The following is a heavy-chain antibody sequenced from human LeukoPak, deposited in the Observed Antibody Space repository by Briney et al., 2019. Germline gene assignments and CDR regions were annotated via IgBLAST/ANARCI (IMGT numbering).Heavy chain of an antibody. J-gene: IGHJ5*02. V-gene: IGHV1-46*01. D-gene: IGHD4-17*01. CDR3: ARDLHGDSNNWFDP. CDR2: INPSGGST. Sequence: GESLKISCKGSGYSFTSYWIGWVRQAPGQGLEWMGIINPSGGSTSYAQKFQGRVTMTRDTSTSTVYMELSSLRSEDTAVYYCARDLHGDSNNWFDPWGQGTLVTVSS. CDR1: GYSFTSYW.